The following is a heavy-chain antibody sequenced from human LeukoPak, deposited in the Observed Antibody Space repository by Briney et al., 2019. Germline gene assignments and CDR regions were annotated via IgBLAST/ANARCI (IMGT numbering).Heavy chain of an antibody. V-gene: IGHV1-69*13. D-gene: IGHD3-3*01. CDR1: GGTFSSYA. CDR3: ARGGITIFGPLPGWFDP. Sequence: ASVKVSCKASGGTFSSYAISWVRQAPGQGLEWMGGIIPIFGTANYAQKFQGRVTITADESTSTAYMELSSLRSEDTAVYYCARGGITIFGPLPGWFDPWGQGTLVTVSS. J-gene: IGHJ5*02. CDR2: IIPIFGTA.